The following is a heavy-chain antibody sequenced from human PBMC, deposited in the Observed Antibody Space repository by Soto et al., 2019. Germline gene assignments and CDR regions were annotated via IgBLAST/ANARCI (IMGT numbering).Heavy chain of an antibody. Sequence: EEQLVESGGGLVQPGRSLRLSCAASGFTFDDYALHWVRQYPGKGLEWVSGISWNGGGMGYADSVKGRFTISRDNAKNFLYLQMNSLGTEDTAFYFCVKDKTSGTIFGVDSGAMDVWGRGTTVTVSS. CDR1: GFTFDDYA. CDR2: ISWNGGGM. D-gene: IGHD3-3*01. V-gene: IGHV3-9*01. CDR3: VKDKTSGTIFGVDSGAMDV. J-gene: IGHJ6*02.